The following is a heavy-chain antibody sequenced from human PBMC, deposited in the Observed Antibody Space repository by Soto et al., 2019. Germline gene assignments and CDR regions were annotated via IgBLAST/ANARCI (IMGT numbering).Heavy chain of an antibody. CDR1: GGSFSGYY. CDR3: ARMLMVRGVIIRAEFDP. J-gene: IGHJ5*02. Sequence: QVQLQQWGAGLLKPSETLSLTCAVYGGSFSGYYWSWIRQPPGKGLEWIGEINHSGSTNYNPSLKSRCTISVDTSKNQFSLKLSSVTAADTAVYYCARMLMVRGVIIRAEFDPWGQGTLVTVSS. CDR2: INHSGST. V-gene: IGHV4-34*01. D-gene: IGHD3-10*01.